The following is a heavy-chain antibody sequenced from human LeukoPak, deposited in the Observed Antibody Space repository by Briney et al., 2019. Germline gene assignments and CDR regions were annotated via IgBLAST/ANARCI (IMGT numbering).Heavy chain of an antibody. CDR1: GFTFSTYT. V-gene: IGHV3-66*04. J-gene: IGHJ3*02. Sequence: GGSLRLSCAASGFTFSTYTMNWVRQAPGKGLELVSIIYGGGCTHYADSVKGRFTISRDNSKNTLYLQMNSLRAEDTAVYLCARLGNHAFDIWGQGTKVTDSA. CDR2: IYGGGCT. CDR3: ARLGNHAFDI.